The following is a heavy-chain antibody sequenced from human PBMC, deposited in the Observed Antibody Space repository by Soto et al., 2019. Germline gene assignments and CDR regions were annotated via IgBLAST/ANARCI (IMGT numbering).Heavy chain of an antibody. Sequence: PSETLSLTCTVSGGSVSSGIYYWSWIRQPPGKGLEWIGYIDNSGSTNYNPSLKSRVTISVDTSKNQFSLKLSSVTAADTAVYYCARGLAAGIFDYCGQGTLVTVSS. CDR3: ARGLAAGIFDY. J-gene: IGHJ4*02. D-gene: IGHD6-13*01. CDR2: IDNSGST. V-gene: IGHV4-61*01. CDR1: GGSVSSGIYY.